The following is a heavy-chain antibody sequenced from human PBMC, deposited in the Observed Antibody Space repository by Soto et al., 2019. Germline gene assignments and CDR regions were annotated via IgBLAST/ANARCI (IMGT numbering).Heavy chain of an antibody. V-gene: IGHV1-18*01. J-gene: IGHJ4*02. CDR1: GYIFTNYH. Sequence: ASVKVSCKASGYIFTNYHITWVRQAPGQGLEWMGWISAYNGNTNYAQKLQGRVTMTTDTSTSTAYMELRSLRSDDTAVYYCARDDPDYYDSSFHWGQGTLVTVSS. CDR2: ISAYNGNT. D-gene: IGHD3-22*01. CDR3: ARDDPDYYDSSFH.